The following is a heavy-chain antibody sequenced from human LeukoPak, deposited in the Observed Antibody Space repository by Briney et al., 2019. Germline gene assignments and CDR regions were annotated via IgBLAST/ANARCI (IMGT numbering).Heavy chain of an antibody. CDR2: IYYSGST. Sequence: SETLSLTCTVSGGSISSSSYYWGWIRQPPGKGLEWIGSIYYSGSTYYNPSLKSRVTISVDTSKNQFSLKLSSVTAADTAVYYCARGTMVRRSIPFDYWGQGTLVTVSS. D-gene: IGHD3-10*01. V-gene: IGHV4-39*07. CDR1: GGSISSSSYY. J-gene: IGHJ4*02. CDR3: ARGTMVRRSIPFDY.